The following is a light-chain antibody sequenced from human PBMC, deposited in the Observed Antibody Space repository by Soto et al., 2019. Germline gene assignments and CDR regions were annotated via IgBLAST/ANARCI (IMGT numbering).Light chain of an antibody. CDR2: AAS. Sequence: DIQMTQSPSSLSASVGDRVTITCQASQDISNYLNWYQQKPGKAPKLLIYAASRLQSGVPSRFSGTGSGTDFTLTISSLQPEDFAIYYCQQTFGKPLVTFGQGTRLEIK. J-gene: IGKJ5*01. CDR3: QQTFGKPLVT. V-gene: IGKV1-39*01. CDR1: QDISNY.